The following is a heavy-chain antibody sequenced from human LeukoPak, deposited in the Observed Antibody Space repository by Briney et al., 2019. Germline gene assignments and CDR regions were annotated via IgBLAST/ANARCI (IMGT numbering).Heavy chain of an antibody. Sequence: VRSLRLSCAASGFTFSSYAMHWVRQAPGKGLEWVAGISYDGSNKYYADSVKGRFTISRDNSKNTLYLQMNSLRAEDTAVYYCARDIYYDSSGYYGSVYWGQGTLVTVSS. CDR3: ARDIYYDSSGYYGSVY. D-gene: IGHD3-22*01. J-gene: IGHJ4*02. V-gene: IGHV3-30-3*01. CDR1: GFTFSSYA. CDR2: ISYDGSNK.